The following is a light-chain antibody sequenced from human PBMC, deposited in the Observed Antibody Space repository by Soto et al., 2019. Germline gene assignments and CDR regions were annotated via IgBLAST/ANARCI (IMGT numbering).Light chain of an antibody. Sequence: EIVLTQSPGTLSLSPGERATLSCRASQSVSSSYLAWYQQKPGQAPRLLIYGASSRATGIPGRLSGSGSGTDFTLTISRLEPEDFAVYYGQQYGRSPFTFGPGTKVDIK. J-gene: IGKJ3*01. CDR1: QSVSSSY. CDR3: QQYGRSPFT. V-gene: IGKV3-20*01. CDR2: GAS.